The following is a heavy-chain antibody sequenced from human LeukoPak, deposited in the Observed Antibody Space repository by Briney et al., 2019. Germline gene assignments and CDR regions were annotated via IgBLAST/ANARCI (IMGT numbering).Heavy chain of an antibody. V-gene: IGHV4-30-2*01. Sequence: TLSLTCAVSGGSISSGGYSWSWIRQPPGKGLEWIGYIYHSGSTYYNPSLKSRVTMSVDRSKNQFSLKLSSVTAADTAVYYCAAYCSGGSCYSPWFDPWGQGTLVTVSS. CDR2: IYHSGST. J-gene: IGHJ5*02. CDR3: AAYCSGGSCYSPWFDP. D-gene: IGHD2-15*01. CDR1: GGSISSGGYS.